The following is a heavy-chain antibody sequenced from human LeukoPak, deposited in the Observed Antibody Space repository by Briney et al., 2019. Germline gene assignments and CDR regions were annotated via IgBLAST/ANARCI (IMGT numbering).Heavy chain of an antibody. CDR1: GYTFTSYG. V-gene: IGHV1-18*01. CDR2: ISAYNGNT. CDR3: ARACGGDCFYYFDY. D-gene: IGHD2-21*01. J-gene: IGHJ4*02. Sequence: ASVNVSCMASGYTFTSYGISWVRQAPGQGLEWMGWISAYNGNTNYAQKLQGRVTMTTDTSTSTAYMELRSLRSDDTAVYYCARACGGDCFYYFDYWGQGTLVTVSS.